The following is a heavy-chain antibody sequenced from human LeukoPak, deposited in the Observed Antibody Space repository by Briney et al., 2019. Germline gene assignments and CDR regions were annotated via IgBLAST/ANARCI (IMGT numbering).Heavy chain of an antibody. V-gene: IGHV4-61*01. Sequence: PSETLSLTCTVSGGSVSSGSYYWSWIRQPPGKGLEWIGYIYYSGSTNYNPSLKSRVTISVDTSKNQFSLKLSSVTAADTAVYYCARDVYGDYGLDNHWFDPWGQGTLVTVSS. D-gene: IGHD4-17*01. CDR3: ARDVYGDYGLDNHWFDP. J-gene: IGHJ5*02. CDR1: GGSVSSGSYY. CDR2: IYYSGST.